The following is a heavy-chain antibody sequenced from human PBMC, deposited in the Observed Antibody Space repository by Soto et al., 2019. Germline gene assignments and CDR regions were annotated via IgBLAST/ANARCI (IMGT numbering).Heavy chain of an antibody. CDR2: IIPMFGTA. V-gene: IGHV1-69*12. Sequence: QVQLVQSGAEVKKPESSVKVSCKAPVGTFSTYAISWVRQAPGQGLEWMGGIIPMFGTANYAQRFQDRVTITADESTNTVYMELSSLRSEDTAVCFCASGIQLWLRRINNGYSGWGQGTLVTVSS. CDR3: ASGIQLWLRRINNGYSG. D-gene: IGHD5-18*01. J-gene: IGHJ4*02. CDR1: VGTFSTYA.